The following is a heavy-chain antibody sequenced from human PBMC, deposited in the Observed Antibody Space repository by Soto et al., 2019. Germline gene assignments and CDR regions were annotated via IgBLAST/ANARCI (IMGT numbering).Heavy chain of an antibody. CDR2: IYYSGST. CDR3: ARHGSVMVVAATPDYYYGMDV. Sequence: PSETLSLTCTVSCGSIISSSYYWGWIRQPPGKGLEWIGSIYYSGSTYYNPSLKSRVTISVDTSKNQFSLKLSSVTAADTAMYYCARHGSVMVVAATPDYYYGMDVWGQGTTVTVSS. J-gene: IGHJ6*02. D-gene: IGHD2-15*01. V-gene: IGHV4-39*01. CDR1: CGSIISSSYY.